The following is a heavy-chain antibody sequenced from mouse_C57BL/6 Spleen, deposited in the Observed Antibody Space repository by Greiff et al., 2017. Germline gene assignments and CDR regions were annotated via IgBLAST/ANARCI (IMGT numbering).Heavy chain of an antibody. J-gene: IGHJ3*01. D-gene: IGHD1-1*01. CDR1: GYTFTSYW. CDR2: IYPGSGST. Sequence: QVQLQQSGAELVKPGASVKMSCKASGYTFTSYWITWVKQRPGQGLEWIGDIYPGSGSTNYNEKFKSKATLTVDTSSSTAYMQLSSLTSEDSAVDYGATGSSGGRGFAYWGQGTLVTVSA. CDR3: ATGSSGGRGFAY. V-gene: IGHV1-55*01.